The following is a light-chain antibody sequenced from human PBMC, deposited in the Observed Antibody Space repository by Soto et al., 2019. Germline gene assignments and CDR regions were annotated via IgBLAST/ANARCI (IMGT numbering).Light chain of an antibody. CDR3: QQSVNLPT. J-gene: IGKJ4*01. V-gene: IGKV1-33*01. Sequence: DLQMTQSPSSLSASVGDRVTITCQASQHIVNYLNWYQQKPGKAPKLLIYDASNLETGVPSRFSGSGSETHFTFTISSLQPEDIATYYCQQSVNLPTFGGGTKVEMK. CDR1: QHIVNY. CDR2: DAS.